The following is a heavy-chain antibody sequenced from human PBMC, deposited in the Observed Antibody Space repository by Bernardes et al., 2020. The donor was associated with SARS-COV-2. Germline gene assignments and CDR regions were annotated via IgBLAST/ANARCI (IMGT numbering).Heavy chain of an antibody. CDR2: IYYTGST. CDR1: GASIGRYY. J-gene: IGHJ4*02. V-gene: IGHV4-59*08. CDR3: ARHPPREWAVLGEFDY. D-gene: IGHD3-16*01. Sequence: SEPLYLNCTVSGASIGRYYWSWIRKPPGKGLEWIGYIYYTGSTNYNPSLKSRVTMSIGTSKTQFSRKLSSVTAADTAVYYCARHPPREWAVLGEFDYWGQGTLVTVSS.